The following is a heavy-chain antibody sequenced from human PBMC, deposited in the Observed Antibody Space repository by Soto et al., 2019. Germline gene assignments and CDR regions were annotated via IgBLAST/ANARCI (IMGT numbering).Heavy chain of an antibody. CDR2: INPNSRGT. CDR3: ARSLTEGYCTITGCYTRPLYGMDV. Sequence: ASVKASCKASGYTFSGYYIHWLRQAPGQGLEWMGWINPNSRGTNYAQKFQGRVTVTRDTPTSTAYMELSRLTSYDTAVYYCARSLTEGYCTITGCYTRPLYGMDVWGQGTTVTVSS. V-gene: IGHV1-2*02. J-gene: IGHJ6*02. CDR1: GYTFSGYY. D-gene: IGHD2-2*02.